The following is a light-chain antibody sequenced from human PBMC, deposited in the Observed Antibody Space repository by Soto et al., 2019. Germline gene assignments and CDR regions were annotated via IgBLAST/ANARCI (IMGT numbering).Light chain of an antibody. CDR3: QQYGSSPPIT. V-gene: IGKV3-20*01. J-gene: IGKJ5*01. CDR1: QTIYSN. Sequence: IVMTQSPATLSVSPGERATLSCRASQTIYSNVAWFQKRPGQAPRLLIYRASDRATAVPARFSGSGFGTDFTLTISRLEPEDFAVYYCQQYGSSPPITFGQGTRLEIK. CDR2: RAS.